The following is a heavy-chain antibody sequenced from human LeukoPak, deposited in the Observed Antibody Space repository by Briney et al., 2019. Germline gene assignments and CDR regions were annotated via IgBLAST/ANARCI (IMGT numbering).Heavy chain of an antibody. J-gene: IGHJ4*02. CDR2: ISGSGGST. Sequence: GGSLRLSCAASGFTFSSYAMSWVRQAPGKGLEWVSAISGSGGSTYYADSVKGRFTISRDNSKNTLYLQMNSLRAEDTAVYYCAKDQRTGQWRARDFDYWGQGTLVTVSS. CDR1: GFTFSSYA. D-gene: IGHD6-19*01. V-gene: IGHV3-23*01. CDR3: AKDQRTGQWRARDFDY.